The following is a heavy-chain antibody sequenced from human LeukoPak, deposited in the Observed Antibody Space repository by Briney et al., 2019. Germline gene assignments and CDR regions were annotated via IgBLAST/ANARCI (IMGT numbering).Heavy chain of an antibody. Sequence: GGSLRLSCAACGFTFSSYEMNWVRQAPGKGLEWVSYISTSGSTRYYADSVLGRFAISRDNAKNSVYLQMNSLRAEDTAVYYCARDWLRHYYYGMDVWGQGTTVTVSS. V-gene: IGHV3-48*03. D-gene: IGHD6-19*01. CDR3: ARDWLRHYYYGMDV. CDR2: ISTSGSTR. J-gene: IGHJ6*02. CDR1: GFTFSSYE.